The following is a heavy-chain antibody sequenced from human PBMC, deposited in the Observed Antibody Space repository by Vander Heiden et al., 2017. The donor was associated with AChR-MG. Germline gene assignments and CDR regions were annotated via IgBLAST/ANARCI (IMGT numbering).Heavy chain of an antibody. V-gene: IGHV2-5*02. CDR3: AHTEGGITGDWDYSYYVWTS. CDR1: GFSLSTSGVG. D-gene: IGHD7-27*01. J-gene: IGHJ6*01. Sequence: QITLKESGPTLVKPTQTLPLTCTFSGFSLSTSGVGVGWIRQPPGKALEWPALIYWDDGKRYSPSLKSRLPITKKTSKTKVVLTMTNMDNVDTATYSCAHTEGGITGDWDYSYYVWTSGVKGPRSPSPQ. CDR2: IYWDDGK.